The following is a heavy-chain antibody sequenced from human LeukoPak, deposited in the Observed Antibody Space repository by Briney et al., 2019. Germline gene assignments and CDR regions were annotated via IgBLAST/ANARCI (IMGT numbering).Heavy chain of an antibody. CDR1: GFTFDDYA. V-gene: IGHV3-9*01. D-gene: IGHD1-1*01. CDR3: VKDIQAGTTAGTGRDV. J-gene: IGHJ6*02. Sequence: PGRSLRLSCAASGFTFDDYAMHWVRHAPGKGLEWVSGISWNSGSIVYADSVKGRFTISRDNAKNSLYLQMNSLRDEDTALYYCVKDIQAGTTAGTGRDVWGQGTTVTVSS. CDR2: ISWNSGSI.